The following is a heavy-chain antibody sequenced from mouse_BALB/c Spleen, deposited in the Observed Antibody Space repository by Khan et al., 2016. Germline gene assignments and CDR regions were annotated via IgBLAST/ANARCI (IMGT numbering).Heavy chain of an antibody. J-gene: IGHJ3*01. Sequence: VQLQQSGAELVRSGASVKLSCTASGFNIEDYYMHWVKRRPEQGLEWIGWIDPENGGTEYAPKFQGKATMTADTSSNTAYLQLSSLTSEDTAVYYCISYGNIIAWFAYWGQGTLVTVSA. CDR2: IDPENGGT. V-gene: IGHV14-4*02. D-gene: IGHD2-1*01. CDR1: GFNIEDYY. CDR3: ISYGNIIAWFAY.